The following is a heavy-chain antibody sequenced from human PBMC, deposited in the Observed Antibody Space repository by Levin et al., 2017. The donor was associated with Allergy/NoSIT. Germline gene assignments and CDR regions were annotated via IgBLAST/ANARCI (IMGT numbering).Heavy chain of an antibody. CDR2: TSGSGDST. CDR3: AKDKFYARPKCFDP. J-gene: IGHJ5*02. V-gene: IGHV3-23*01. CDR1: GFTFSSYA. D-gene: IGHD6-6*01. Sequence: GGSLRLSCAASGFTFSSYAMSWVRQAPGKGLEWVSATSGSGDSTYYADSVKGRFTISRDNSKNTLYLQMNSLRAEDTAVYYCAKDKFYARPKCFDPWGQGTLVTVSS.